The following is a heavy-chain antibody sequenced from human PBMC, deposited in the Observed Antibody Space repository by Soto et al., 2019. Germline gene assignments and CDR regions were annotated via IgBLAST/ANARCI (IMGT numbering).Heavy chain of an antibody. J-gene: IGHJ6*02. CDR3: ARRGCSSTSCPKYYYYGMDV. CDR1: GGTFSSYT. V-gene: IGHV1-69*02. CDR2: IIPILGIA. Sequence: QVQLVQSGAEVKKPGSSVKVSCKASGGTFSSYTISWVRQAPGQGLEWMGRIIPILGIANYAQKFQGSVTITANKATSTAYMELSSLRSEDTAVYYCARRGCSSTSCPKYYYYGMDVWGQGTTVTVSS. D-gene: IGHD2-2*01.